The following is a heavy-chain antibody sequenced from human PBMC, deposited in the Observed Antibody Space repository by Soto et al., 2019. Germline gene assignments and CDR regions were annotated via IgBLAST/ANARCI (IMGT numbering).Heavy chain of an antibody. D-gene: IGHD5-18*01. Sequence: KPSETLSLTCTVSGGSISSGGYYWSWIRQHPGKGLEWIGYIYYSGSTYYNPSLKSRVTISVDTSKNQFSLKLSSVTAADTAVYYCARDPVPIQLWKGNYYYGMDVWSQGTTVTGS. J-gene: IGHJ6*02. V-gene: IGHV4-31*03. CDR3: ARDPVPIQLWKGNYYYGMDV. CDR1: GGSISSGGYY. CDR2: IYYSGST.